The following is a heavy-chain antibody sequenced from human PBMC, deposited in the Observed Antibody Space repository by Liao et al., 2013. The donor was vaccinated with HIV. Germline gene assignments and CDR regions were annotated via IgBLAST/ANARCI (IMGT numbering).Heavy chain of an antibody. J-gene: IGHJ4*02. CDR3: ARVGSGSGIVFDY. D-gene: IGHD1-26*01. V-gene: IGHV4-59*12. CDR2: INDSGRT. CDR1: GGSISTFF. Sequence: QVQLQESGPGLVKPSETLSLTCSVSGGSISTFFWTWIRQPPGKGLEWIGEINDSGRTNYNPSLKSRVTISVDTSKNQFSLKLSSVTAADTAVYYCARVGSGSGIVFDYWAREPWSPSPQ.